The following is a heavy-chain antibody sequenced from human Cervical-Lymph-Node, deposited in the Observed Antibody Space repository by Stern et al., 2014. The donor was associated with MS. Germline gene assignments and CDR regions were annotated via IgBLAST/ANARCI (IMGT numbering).Heavy chain of an antibody. CDR3: AREVAGHRLGMMDV. V-gene: IGHV1-46*01. D-gene: IGHD6-19*01. J-gene: IGHJ6*02. CDR1: GYTFTSYY. Sequence: MQLGGSGAEGKKPGASLKVSCKASGYTFTSYYMHWVRQAPGQGLEWMGIINHSGGSTSYEQKFQGRVTMTRDTSTSTVYMELSSLRSEDTAVYYCAREVAGHRLGMMDVWGQGTTVTVSS. CDR2: INHSGGST.